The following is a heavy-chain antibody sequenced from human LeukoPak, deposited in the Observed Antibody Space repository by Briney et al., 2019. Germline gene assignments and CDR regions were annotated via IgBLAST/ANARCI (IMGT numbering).Heavy chain of an antibody. CDR1: GYTFTGYY. CDR2: INPNSGGT. V-gene: IGHV1-2*02. D-gene: IGHD4-17*01. Sequence: ASVKVSCKASGYTFTGYYMHWVRQAPGQGLEWMGWINPNSGGTNYAQKFQGRVTMTRDTSISTAYMELSRLRSDDTAVYYCARARRATVTILHWFDPWGQGTLVTVSS. J-gene: IGHJ5*02. CDR3: ARARRATVTILHWFDP.